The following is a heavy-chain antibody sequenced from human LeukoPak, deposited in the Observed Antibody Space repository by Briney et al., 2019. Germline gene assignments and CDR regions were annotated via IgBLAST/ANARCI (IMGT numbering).Heavy chain of an antibody. V-gene: IGHV3-53*01. Sequence: GGSLRLSCAASGFTVSSNYMNWVRQAPGKGLEWVSVIYSGGSTYYADSVKGRFTISRDNSKNTLYRQMNSLRAEDTAVYYCARRPSGNYYYYGMYVWGQGTTFTVSS. CDR1: GFTVSSNY. CDR3: ARRPSGNYYYYGMYV. J-gene: IGHJ6*02. CDR2: IYSGGST. D-gene: IGHD1-26*01.